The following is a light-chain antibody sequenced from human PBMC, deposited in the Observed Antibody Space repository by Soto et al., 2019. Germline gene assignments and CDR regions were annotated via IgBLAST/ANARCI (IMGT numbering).Light chain of an antibody. V-gene: IGLV2-14*01. J-gene: IGLJ2*01. CDR3: SSYASGSTPVV. Sequence: QSALTQPASVSGSPGQSITISCTGTSSDVGGYNYVSWYQQHPGKAPKVMIYDVNNRPSGVSTRFSGSKSGNTASLTISGLQAEDEADYYCSSYASGSTPVVFGGGTQLTVL. CDR1: SSDVGGYNY. CDR2: DVN.